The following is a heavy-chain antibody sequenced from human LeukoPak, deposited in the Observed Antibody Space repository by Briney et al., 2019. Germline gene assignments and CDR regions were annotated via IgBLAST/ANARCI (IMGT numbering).Heavy chain of an antibody. CDR2: IKHDGSEK. J-gene: IGHJ4*02. CDR3: ATDRGWRTSGYYLYYFEY. D-gene: IGHD3-3*01. CDR1: GFTFRSYW. V-gene: IGHV3-7*01. Sequence: PGGSLRLSCAASGFTFRSYWMSWVRQAPGKGLEWVASIKHDGSEKYYVDSVRGRFTISRDNTKNLLYLQMSSLRAEDTAVYYCATDRGWRTSGYYLYYFEYWGQGTLVTFSS.